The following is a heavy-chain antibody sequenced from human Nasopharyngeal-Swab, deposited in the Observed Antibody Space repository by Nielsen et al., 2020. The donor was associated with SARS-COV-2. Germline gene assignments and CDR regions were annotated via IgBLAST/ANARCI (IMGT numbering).Heavy chain of an antibody. D-gene: IGHD4-17*01. CDR2: INHSGST. V-gene: IGHV4-34*01. Sequence: ESLKISCEVSGFSVSYNYMSWVRQPPGKGLEWIGEINHSGSTNYNPSLKSRVTISVDTSKNQFSLTLSSVTAADTAVYYCARGQWGTTVTNLTYYYYYGMDVWGQGTTVTVSS. CDR1: GFSVSYNY. J-gene: IGHJ6*02. CDR3: ARGQWGTTVTNLTYYYYYGMDV.